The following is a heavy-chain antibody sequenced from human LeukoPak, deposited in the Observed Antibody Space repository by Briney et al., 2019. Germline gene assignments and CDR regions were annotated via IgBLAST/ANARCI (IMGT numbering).Heavy chain of an antibody. D-gene: IGHD3-9*01. Sequence: GGSLRLSCAASGFTFSNAWMSWVRQAPGKGLEWVGRVKSKTDGGTTDYAAPVKGRFTISRDDSKNTLYLQMNSLKAEDTAVYYCTTGLLIGYYYFDYWGQGTLVTVSS. CDR1: GFTFSNAW. CDR2: VKSKTDGGTT. V-gene: IGHV3-15*01. J-gene: IGHJ4*02. CDR3: TTGLLIGYYYFDY.